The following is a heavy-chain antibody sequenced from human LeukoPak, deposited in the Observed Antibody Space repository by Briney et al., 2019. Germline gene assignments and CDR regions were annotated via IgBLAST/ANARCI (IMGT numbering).Heavy chain of an antibody. V-gene: IGHV3-23*01. J-gene: IGHJ3*02. CDR3: AKVRFTYYYDSSGPPDAFDI. CDR2: ISGSDGST. Sequence: GGSLRLSCAASGFTFSSYAMSWVRQAPGKGLEWVSAISGSDGSTYYADSVKGRFTISRDNSKNTLYLQMNSLRAEDTAVYYCAKVRFTYYYDSSGPPDAFDIWGQGTMVTVSS. CDR1: GFTFSSYA. D-gene: IGHD3-22*01.